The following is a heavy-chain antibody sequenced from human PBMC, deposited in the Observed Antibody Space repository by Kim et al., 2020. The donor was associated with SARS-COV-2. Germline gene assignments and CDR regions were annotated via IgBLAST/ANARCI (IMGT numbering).Heavy chain of an antibody. CDR3: WGRNVSGSSCPYYEV. CDR1: GLTVSSSY. V-gene: IGHV3-66*01. CDR2: IYSGGGP. Sequence: GGSLRLSCAASGLTVSSSYMRWVRQAPGKGLEWISFIYSGGGPYYADSVKGSFTISRDNSRNTVYLQVNSLRAADTAVYYCWGRNVSGSSCPYYEVCRQG. D-gene: IGHD3-10*01. J-gene: IGHJ3*01.